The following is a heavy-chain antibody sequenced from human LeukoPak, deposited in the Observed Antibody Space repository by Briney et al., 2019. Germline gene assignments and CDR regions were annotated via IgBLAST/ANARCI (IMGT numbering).Heavy chain of an antibody. Sequence: ASVKVSCKASGYTFTSYYMHWVRQAPGQGLEWMGIINPRGGSTSYAQKFQGRVTMTRDTSTSTVYMELSSLRSEDTAVYYCARALAVAGIDYWGQGTLVTVSS. CDR3: ARALAVAGIDY. V-gene: IGHV1-46*01. CDR1: GYTFTSYY. CDR2: INPRGGST. D-gene: IGHD6-19*01. J-gene: IGHJ4*02.